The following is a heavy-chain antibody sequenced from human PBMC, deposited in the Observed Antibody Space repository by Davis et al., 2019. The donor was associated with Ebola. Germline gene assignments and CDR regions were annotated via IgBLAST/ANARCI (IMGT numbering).Heavy chain of an antibody. D-gene: IGHD2-2*01. CDR1: GGSISSYY. CDR2: IYTSGST. J-gene: IGHJ3*02. Sequence: PSETLSLTCTVSGGSISSYYWSWIRQPAGKGLEWIGRIYTSGSTNYNPSLKSRVTMSVDTSKNQFSLKLSSVTAADTAVYYCARFCSSTSCYPYDAFDIWGQGTMVTVSS. CDR3: ARFCSSTSCYPYDAFDI. V-gene: IGHV4-4*07.